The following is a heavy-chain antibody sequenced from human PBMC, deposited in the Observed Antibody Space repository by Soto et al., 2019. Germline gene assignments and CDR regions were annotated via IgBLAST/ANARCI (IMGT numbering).Heavy chain of an antibody. D-gene: IGHD3-16*02. Sequence: PVWSLRLSCSSSLFTFSSYAMSLVLHSPFKLLEFFSAISGSGGSTYYADSVKGRFTISRDNSKNTLYLQMNSLRAEDTAVYYCAKGTHLNDYIWGSYPTDAFDIWGQGTMVTVSS. CDR3: AKGTHLNDYIWGSYPTDAFDI. V-gene: IGHV3-23*01. J-gene: IGHJ3*02. CDR1: LFTFSSYA. CDR2: ISGSGGST.